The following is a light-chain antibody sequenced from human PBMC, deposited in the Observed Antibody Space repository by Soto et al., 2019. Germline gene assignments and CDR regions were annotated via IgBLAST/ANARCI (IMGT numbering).Light chain of an antibody. CDR1: QSVSSSY. Sequence: IVLTQSPGTLSLSPGERATLSCRARQSVSSSYLAWYQQKPGQAPRLLMYGASSRTTGTPDRFSGSGSGTDFTLTISRLEPEDFAVYYCQQYGSSPRTFGQGTKVDIK. J-gene: IGKJ1*01. CDR2: GAS. V-gene: IGKV3-20*01. CDR3: QQYGSSPRT.